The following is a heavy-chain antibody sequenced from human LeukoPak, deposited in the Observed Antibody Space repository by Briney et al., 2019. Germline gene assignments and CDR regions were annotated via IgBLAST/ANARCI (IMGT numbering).Heavy chain of an antibody. V-gene: IGHV1-2*02. D-gene: IGHD5-12*01. J-gene: IGHJ4*02. Sequence: ASVKVSCKASGYTFSSYYIHWVRQAPGQGLEWMGWINPNSGATNNAQKFQGRVTVNRDRSISTVYMDLNKLRSDDTAVYYCARSGITTIPNFDYWGQGSLVTVSS. CDR3: ARSGITTIPNFDY. CDR2: INPNSGAT. CDR1: GYTFSSYY.